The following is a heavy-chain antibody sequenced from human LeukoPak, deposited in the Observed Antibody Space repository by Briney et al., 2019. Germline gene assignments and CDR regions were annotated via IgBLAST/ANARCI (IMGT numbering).Heavy chain of an antibody. J-gene: IGHJ5*02. D-gene: IGHD3-16*02. CDR1: GYTFTSYY. CDR3: ARSHYVWESYPIGYNWFDP. V-gene: IGHV1-46*01. Sequence: GASVKVSCKASGYTFTSYYMYWVRQAPGQGLEWMGMINPSGGSTTYAQKFQGRVTMTRDTSTSTVYMELSSLRSEDTAVYYCARSHYVWESYPIGYNWFDPWGQGTLVTVSS. CDR2: INPSGGST.